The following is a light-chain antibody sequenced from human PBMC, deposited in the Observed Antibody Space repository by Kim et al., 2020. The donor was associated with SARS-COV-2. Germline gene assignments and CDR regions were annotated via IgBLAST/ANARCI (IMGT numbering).Light chain of an antibody. CDR1: QSVSSY. V-gene: IGKV3-11*01. CDR2: DAS. Sequence: EIVLTQSPATLSLSPGERASLSCRASQSVSSYLAWYQQKPGQAPRLLIYDASNRATGIPARFSGSGSGTDFTLTISSLEPDDFAVYYCQQHYNWPRTFGQGTKVDIK. J-gene: IGKJ1*01. CDR3: QQHYNWPRT.